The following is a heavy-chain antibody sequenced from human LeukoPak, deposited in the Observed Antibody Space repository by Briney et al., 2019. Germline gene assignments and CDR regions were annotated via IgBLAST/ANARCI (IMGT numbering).Heavy chain of an antibody. J-gene: IGHJ4*02. Sequence: GASVKVSCKASGYTFTGYYMHWLRQAPGQGPEWMGWINPNSGGTNYAQKFQGRVTMTRDTSISTAYMELSRLRSDDTAVYYCARDRSLRYQFDDSSGYFDYWGQGTLVTVSS. CDR3: ARDRSLRYQFDDSSGYFDY. CDR1: GYTFTGYY. CDR2: INPNSGGT. V-gene: IGHV1-2*02. D-gene: IGHD3-22*01.